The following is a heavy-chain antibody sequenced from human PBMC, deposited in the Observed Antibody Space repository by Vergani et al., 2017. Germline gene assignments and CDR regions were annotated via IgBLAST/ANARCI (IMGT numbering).Heavy chain of an antibody. CDR1: GDSIISRSYY. CDR3: ASGKYYSDSTSHFRGRYFDV. CDR2: IYNSGNG. J-gene: IGHJ2*01. Sequence: QMQLQESGPELVKASETLSLTCTVSGDSIISRSYYWGWIRQPPGKGLEWIGSIYNSGNGDSSSSLKSRVTISADTSKNQFSLRLTSVTAADTAVYYCASGKYYSDSTSHFRGRYFDVWGRGTLVTVPS. V-gene: IGHV4-39*01. D-gene: IGHD3-16*01.